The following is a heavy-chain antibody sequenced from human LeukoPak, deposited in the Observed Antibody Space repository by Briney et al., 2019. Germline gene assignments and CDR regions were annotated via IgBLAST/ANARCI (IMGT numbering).Heavy chain of an antibody. CDR2: IKLDVSET. V-gene: IGHV3-7*01. Sequence: PGRSLRLSCAASGFTFSNYWMTWVRQAPGKGLEWVANIKLDVSETYYVDSVRGRFTISRDNTKNSLYLQMDSLRAEDTAVYYCARKGNAFDFWGQGTMVTVPS. CDR1: GFTFSNYW. D-gene: IGHD3-10*01. J-gene: IGHJ3*01. CDR3: ARKGNAFDF.